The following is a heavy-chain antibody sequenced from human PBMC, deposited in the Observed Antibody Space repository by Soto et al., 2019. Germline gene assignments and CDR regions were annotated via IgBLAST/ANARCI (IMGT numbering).Heavy chain of an antibody. D-gene: IGHD6-13*01. CDR1: GYTFTSYD. V-gene: IGHV1-8*01. Sequence: QVQLVQSGAEVKKPGASVKVSCKASGYTFTSYDISWVRQATGQGLEWMGWMNPNSGNTGYAQKFQGRVTMTRNTSISTAYMELSSLRSEHTAVYYCARERSAAGTGWFDPWGQGTLVTVSS. J-gene: IGHJ5*02. CDR2: MNPNSGNT. CDR3: ARERSAAGTGWFDP.